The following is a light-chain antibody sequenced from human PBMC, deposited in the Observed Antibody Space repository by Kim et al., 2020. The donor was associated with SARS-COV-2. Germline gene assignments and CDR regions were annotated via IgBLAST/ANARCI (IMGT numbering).Light chain of an antibody. CDR1: QDIGMY. CDR3: QKCDSAPWT. Sequence: ASVGYRVTFPCRAGQDIGMYLAWFQLKPGKAPELLIYAASALQPGVPSRFSGSGSGTDFTLTVTSLQPEDVATYYCQKCDSAPWTFGQGTKVDIK. V-gene: IGKV1-27*01. CDR2: AAS. J-gene: IGKJ1*01.